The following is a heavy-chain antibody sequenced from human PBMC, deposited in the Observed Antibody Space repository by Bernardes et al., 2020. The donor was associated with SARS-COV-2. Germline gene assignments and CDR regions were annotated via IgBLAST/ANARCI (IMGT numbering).Heavy chain of an antibody. CDR1: GSIFSSYY. D-gene: IGHD6-13*01. CDR2: IKHDGSNT. J-gene: IGHJ4*02. V-gene: IGHV3-7*01. CDR3: TRDSESAGGY. Sequence: GGSLRLFCEVSGSIFSSYYMNWVRQAPGKGLEWVAHIKHDGSNTNYVDAVKGRFTVSRDNAKNTIYLQINSLRAEDTAVYYCTRDSESAGGYWGQGTQVTVSS.